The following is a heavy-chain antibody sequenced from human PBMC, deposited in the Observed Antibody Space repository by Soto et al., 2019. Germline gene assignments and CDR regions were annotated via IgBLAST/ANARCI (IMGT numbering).Heavy chain of an antibody. Sequence: GGSLRLSCAASGFTFSNAWMSWVRQAPGKGLEWVGRIKSKTNGGTTDYAAPVKGRFTISRDESKNSLYLQMNSLKTEDTAVYYCVTGVSENALYHFDYWGQGTLVTVSS. CDR2: IKSKTNGGTT. V-gene: IGHV3-15*01. CDR3: VTGVSENALYHFDY. J-gene: IGHJ4*02. D-gene: IGHD3-16*01. CDR1: GFTFSNAW.